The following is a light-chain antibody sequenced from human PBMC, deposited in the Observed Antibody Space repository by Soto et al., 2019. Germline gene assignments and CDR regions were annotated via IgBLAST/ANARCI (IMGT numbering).Light chain of an antibody. CDR1: QGIGNN. CDR2: GAS. V-gene: IGKV1-8*01. Sequence: ALRMTQSPSSFSASTGDRVTITCRASQGIGNNLAWYQRKPGRAPKLLISGASTLQIGVPSRFSGSGSGTEFTLTINYLQSEDFAIYYCQQFNTSPWTFGQGTKVEIK. CDR3: QQFNTSPWT. J-gene: IGKJ1*01.